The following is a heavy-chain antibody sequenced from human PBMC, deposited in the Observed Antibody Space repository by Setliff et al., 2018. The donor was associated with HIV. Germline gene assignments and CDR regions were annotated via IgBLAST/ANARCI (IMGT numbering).Heavy chain of an antibody. V-gene: IGHV3-7*03. CDR3: ARGGDRQQLVLIDY. D-gene: IGHD6-13*01. Sequence: SLRLSCAASGFTFSSYWMTWVRQAPGKGLEWVANIKQDGSEKYYMDSVKGRFTISRDNAKNSLYLQMNSLRAEDTAVYYCARGGDRQQLVLIDYWGQGTLVTVSS. J-gene: IGHJ4*02. CDR2: IKQDGSEK. CDR1: GFTFSSYW.